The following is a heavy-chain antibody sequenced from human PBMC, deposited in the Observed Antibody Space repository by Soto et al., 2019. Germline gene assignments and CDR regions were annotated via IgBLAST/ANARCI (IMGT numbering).Heavy chain of an antibody. CDR2: IYYSGST. D-gene: IGHD1-1*01. Sequence: SETLSLTCTVSGGSISSYYWSWIRQPPGKGLEWIGDIYYSGSTNYNPSLKSRVTISVDTSKNQFSLKLSSVTAADTAVYYCARGGGTDYYYYMDVWGKGTTVTVSS. V-gene: IGHV4-59*12. CDR1: GGSISSYY. J-gene: IGHJ6*03. CDR3: ARGGGTDYYYYMDV.